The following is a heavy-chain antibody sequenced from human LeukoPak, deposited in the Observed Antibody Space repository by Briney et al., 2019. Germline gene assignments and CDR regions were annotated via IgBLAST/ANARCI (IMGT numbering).Heavy chain of an antibody. V-gene: IGHV1-69*05. Sequence: SVKVSCKASGGTFSSYAISWVRQAPGQGLEWMGGIIPISGTANYAQKFQGRVTITTDESTSTAYMELSSLRSEDTAVYYCACNYYDSSGYPEYYFDYWGQGTLVTVSS. CDR1: GGTFSSYA. D-gene: IGHD3-22*01. J-gene: IGHJ4*02. CDR2: IIPISGTA. CDR3: ACNYYDSSGYPEYYFDY.